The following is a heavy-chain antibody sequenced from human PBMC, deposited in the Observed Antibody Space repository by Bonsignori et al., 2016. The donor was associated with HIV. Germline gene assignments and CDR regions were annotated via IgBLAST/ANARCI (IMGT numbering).Heavy chain of an antibody. D-gene: IGHD6-13*01. CDR2: FNHSGTT. CDR3: ARGGMASALDS. Sequence: WIRQPPGKGLEWIGEFNHSGTTNYNPSLKSRVTISVDTSKNQFSLKLTSVTAADTAVYYCARGGMASALDSWGQGTLVTVSS. J-gene: IGHJ4*02. V-gene: IGHV4-34*01.